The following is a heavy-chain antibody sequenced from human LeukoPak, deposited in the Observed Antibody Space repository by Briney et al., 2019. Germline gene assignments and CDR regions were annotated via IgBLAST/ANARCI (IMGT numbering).Heavy chain of an antibody. J-gene: IGHJ5*02. V-gene: IGHV4-59*12. CDR1: GGSTNSYY. CDR2: IYHSVST. CDR3: ARARYCGGDCFNNWFDP. D-gene: IGHD2-21*02. Sequence: SETLSLTCTVSGGSTNSYYWSWIRQPPGKGLEWIGYIYHSVSTYYNPSLKSRVTISVDRSKNQFSLKLSSVTAADTAVYYCARARYCGGDCFNNWFDPWGQGTLVTVSS.